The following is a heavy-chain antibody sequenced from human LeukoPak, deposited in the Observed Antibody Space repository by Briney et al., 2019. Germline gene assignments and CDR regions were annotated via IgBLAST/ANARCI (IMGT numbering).Heavy chain of an antibody. J-gene: IGHJ4*02. CDR1: GFTFSSYG. Sequence: GGSLRLSCAASGFTFSSYGMHWVRQAPGKGLEWVAFIRYDGSNKYYADSVKGRFTISRDNSKNTLYLQMNSLKTEDTAVYYCTTGRGRWYCSSTSCPVPLDYWGQGTLVTVSS. CDR2: IRYDGSNK. CDR3: TTGRGRWYCSSTSCPVPLDY. D-gene: IGHD2-2*01. V-gene: IGHV3-30*02.